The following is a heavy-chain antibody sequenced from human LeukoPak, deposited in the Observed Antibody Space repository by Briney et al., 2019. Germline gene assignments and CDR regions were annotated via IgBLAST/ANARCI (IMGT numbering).Heavy chain of an antibody. Sequence: PSETLSLTCTVSGGSISGSSYYWSWIRQPPGKGLEWIGSIYYSGSTYYNPSLKSRVTISVDTSKNQFSLKLSSVTAADTAVYYCAVNGYDYYFDYWGQGTLVTVSS. CDR2: IYYSGST. D-gene: IGHD5-12*01. J-gene: IGHJ4*02. CDR1: GGSISGSSYY. V-gene: IGHV4-39*01. CDR3: AVNGYDYYFDY.